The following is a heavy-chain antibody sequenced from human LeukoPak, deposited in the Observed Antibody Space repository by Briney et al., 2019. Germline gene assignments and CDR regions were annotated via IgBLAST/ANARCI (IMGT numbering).Heavy chain of an antibody. V-gene: IGHV3-30*03. D-gene: IGHD3-16*01. CDR3: AGGQYFSDY. Sequence: PGGSLRLSCAASGFTFSNYGMHWVRQAPGKGLEWVALISYDGNNKNYADSVKGRFTISRDNSKNTVFPQMNSLRAEDTAVYYCAGGQYFSDYWGQGTLVTVSS. CDR1: GFTFSNYG. J-gene: IGHJ4*02. CDR2: ISYDGNNK.